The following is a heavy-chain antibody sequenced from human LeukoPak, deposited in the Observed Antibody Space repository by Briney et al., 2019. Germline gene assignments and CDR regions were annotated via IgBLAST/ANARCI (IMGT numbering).Heavy chain of an antibody. J-gene: IGHJ4*02. CDR1: GGPINNQY. CDR3: ARDQVGYVLDY. Sequence: PSETLSLSCIVSGGPINNQYWSWIRQPPGQGLEWIGYIFDTGNTNYNPSLKSRVAISLDTSKNQFSLKLRSVTAADTAVYYCARDQVGYVLDYWGQGTLVTVSS. V-gene: IGHV4-59*11. CDR2: IFDTGNT. D-gene: IGHD2-2*01.